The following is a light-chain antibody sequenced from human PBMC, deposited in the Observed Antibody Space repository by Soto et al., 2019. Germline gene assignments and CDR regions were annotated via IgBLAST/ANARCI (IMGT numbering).Light chain of an antibody. V-gene: IGKV2-28*01. CDR2: LAS. CDR1: QSLLHRNGHHY. CDR3: VQGLQTTWT. Sequence: IVLTQSPFYLPVTPGEPAFISCRSSQSLLHRNGHHYLDWYLQKPGQSPQILIYLASNRAPGVPDRFRGSGSGTDFTLEISRVESEDVGVYYCVQGLQTTWTFGQGTTVVIK. J-gene: IGKJ1*01.